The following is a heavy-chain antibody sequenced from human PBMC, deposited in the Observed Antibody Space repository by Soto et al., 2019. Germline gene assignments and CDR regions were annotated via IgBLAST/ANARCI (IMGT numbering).Heavy chain of an antibody. D-gene: IGHD3-10*01. J-gene: IGHJ2*01. CDR3: VRTVGSSWFFDL. V-gene: IGHV4-39*01. Sequence: QLQLRQSGPGLVKPPETLSLTCSVSGASITSGDYYWGWIRQPPGKGLEWVGSIFSDGSPYYNPSLPSRVTFSIDTSRNEFSLKLNSATAADTAVYYCVRTVGSSWFFDLWGRGTLIPVSS. CDR1: GASITSGDYY. CDR2: IFSDGSP.